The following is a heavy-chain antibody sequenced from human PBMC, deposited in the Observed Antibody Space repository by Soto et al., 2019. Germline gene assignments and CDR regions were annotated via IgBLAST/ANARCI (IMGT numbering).Heavy chain of an antibody. V-gene: IGHV1-2*04. CDR3: ARATYSSSWYKTFYYYGMDV. D-gene: IGHD6-13*01. CDR1: GYTFTGYY. Sequence: ASVKVSCKASGYTFTGYYMHWVRQAPGQGLEWMGWINPNSGGTNYAQKFQGWATMTRDTSISTAYMELSRLRSDDTAVYYCARATYSSSWYKTFYYYGMDVCGQGTTVSVSS. J-gene: IGHJ6*02. CDR2: INPNSGGT.